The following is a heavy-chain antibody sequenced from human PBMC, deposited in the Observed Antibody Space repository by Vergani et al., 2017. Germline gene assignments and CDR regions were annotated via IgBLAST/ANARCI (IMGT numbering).Heavy chain of an antibody. D-gene: IGHD4-17*01. J-gene: IGHJ3*02. Sequence: EVQLQESGGGLVKPGGSLRVSCAASGFSFTTYGINWVRQAPGKGLEWVSSISWRRNYIYYADSLKGRFTISRDNSKNSLYLQMNSLRAEDTAVYHCARPSAPGDYDALDIWGQGTMVTVSS. CDR3: ARPSAPGDYDALDI. CDR1: GFSFTTYG. V-gene: IGHV3-21*01. CDR2: ISWRRNYI.